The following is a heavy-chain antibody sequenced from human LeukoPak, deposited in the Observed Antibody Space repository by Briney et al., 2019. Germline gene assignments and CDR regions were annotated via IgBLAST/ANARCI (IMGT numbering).Heavy chain of an antibody. V-gene: IGHV3-23*01. CDR2: ISGGNGAT. CDR1: GFTFNTYE. J-gene: IGHJ4*02. CDR3: AKSYYYGSGSPSLDY. Sequence: GGSLRLSCTASGFTFNTYEMNWVRQAPGKGLEWVSGISGGNGATYYADSVKGRFTISTDNSKNTLYLQMNSLRVEDTAVYYCAKSYYYGSGSPSLDYWGQGTLVTVSS. D-gene: IGHD3-10*01.